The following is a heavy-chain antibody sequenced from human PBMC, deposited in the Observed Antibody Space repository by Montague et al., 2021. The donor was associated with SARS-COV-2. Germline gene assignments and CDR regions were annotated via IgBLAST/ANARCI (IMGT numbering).Heavy chain of an antibody. J-gene: IGHJ6*02. CDR1: GGSISGDY. V-gene: IGHV4-34*01. CDR3: ARGRGLAVLFDFYYYGMDV. CDR2: KNYSGST. Sequence: SETLSLTCAVYGGSISGDYWTWSRHPPGKGLEGMGEKNYSGSTNYNPSPKRRVTISVDMSKMQFSLKWRSVTAADTAVYYYARGRGLAVLFDFYYYGMDVWGQGTMVTVSS. D-gene: IGHD6-19*01.